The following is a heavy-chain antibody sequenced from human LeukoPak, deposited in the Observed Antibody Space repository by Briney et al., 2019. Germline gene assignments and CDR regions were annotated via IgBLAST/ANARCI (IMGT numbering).Heavy chain of an antibody. V-gene: IGHV5-51*01. CDR3: VRHGLGSSWFGFDY. CDR1: GYIFTTYW. D-gene: IGHD6-13*01. CDR2: IYPGDSDP. Sequence: GESLKISCKGSGYIFTTYWVGWVRQLPGKGLEWMGIIYPGDSDPRYSPSFQGQVTISADKSLSTAYLQWSSLKASDSAMYYCVRHGLGSSWFGFDYWGQGTLVTVSS. J-gene: IGHJ4*02.